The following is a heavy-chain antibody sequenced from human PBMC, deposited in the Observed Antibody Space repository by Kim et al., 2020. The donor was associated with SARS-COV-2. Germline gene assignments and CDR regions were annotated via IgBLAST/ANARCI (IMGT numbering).Heavy chain of an antibody. J-gene: IGHJ4*02. CDR1: GFSISGSA. V-gene: IGHV3-73*01. CDR2: VRSKANNYAT. D-gene: IGHD3-10*01. CDR3: RSGVNTLDN. Sequence: GGSLRLSCVASGFSISGSAMHWVRQASGKGLVWVGRVRSKANNYATAYAASVQGRFTIYRDDSKNTAYLQMHNLQNEDTAVYYCRSGVNTLDNWGLGTLVTVSS.